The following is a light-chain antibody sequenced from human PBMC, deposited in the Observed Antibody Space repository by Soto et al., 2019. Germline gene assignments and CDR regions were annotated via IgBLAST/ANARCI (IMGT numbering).Light chain of an antibody. V-gene: IGLV2-14*01. CDR1: SSDVGGYNY. Sequence: QSALTQPASVSGSPGQSITISCTGTSSDVGGYNYVSWYQQHPGKAPKLMIYDVSNRPSGVSNRFSGSKSGNTASLTISGLQAEDEADYYCSSYTSSSLGVFGTGTQLTV. J-gene: IGLJ1*01. CDR3: SSYTSSSLGV. CDR2: DVS.